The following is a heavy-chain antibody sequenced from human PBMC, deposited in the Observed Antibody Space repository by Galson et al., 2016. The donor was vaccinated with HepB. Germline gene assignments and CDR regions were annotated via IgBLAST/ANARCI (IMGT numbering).Heavy chain of an antibody. J-gene: IGHJ4*02. V-gene: IGHV3-53*01. CDR2: IYRDGST. Sequence: SLRLSCAASEFTVSGNYMSWVRQAPGKGLEWVSDIYRDGSTYYAASVKGRFTISRDNSGNTLYLQMNSLRAEDSALYYCAKETPQYGVWTGHTVWGQGTLVGISS. D-gene: IGHD3/OR15-3a*01. CDR1: EFTVSGNY. CDR3: AKETPQYGVWTGHTV.